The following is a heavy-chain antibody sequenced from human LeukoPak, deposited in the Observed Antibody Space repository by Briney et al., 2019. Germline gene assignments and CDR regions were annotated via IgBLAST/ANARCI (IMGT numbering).Heavy chain of an antibody. CDR2: IRSKIDGGAT. CDR1: GFNVNNAW. V-gene: IGHV3-15*07. J-gene: IGHJ4*02. D-gene: IGHD2-21*01. CDR3: YTSITDY. Sequence: GGSLRLSCAASGFNVNNAWMSWVRQAPGKGLEWVGRIRSKIDGGATDYAAPVKGRFTISRDDSKNTLYLQINSLKIEDTAMYYCYTSITDYWGQGTLVTVSS.